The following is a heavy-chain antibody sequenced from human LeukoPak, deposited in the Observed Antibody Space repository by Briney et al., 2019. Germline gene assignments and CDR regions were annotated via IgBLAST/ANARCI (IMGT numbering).Heavy chain of an antibody. Sequence: GGSLRLSCAASGFTFSNAWMTWVRQAPGKGLEWVGRIKSKTDGGTTDYVAPVKGRFTISRDDSKNMLYLQMNSLKTEDTAVYYCTTGVVVTAIQDYWGQGTLVTVSS. CDR3: TTGVVVTAIQDY. V-gene: IGHV3-15*01. CDR1: GFTFSNAW. CDR2: IKSKTDGGTT. J-gene: IGHJ4*02. D-gene: IGHD2-21*02.